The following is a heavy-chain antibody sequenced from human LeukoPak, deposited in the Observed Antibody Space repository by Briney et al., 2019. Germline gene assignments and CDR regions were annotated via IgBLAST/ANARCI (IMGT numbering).Heavy chain of an antibody. CDR2: IYYSGST. V-gene: IGHV4-59*08. Sequence: PSETLSLTCTVSGGSISSYYWSWIRQPPGKGLEWIGYIYYSGSTNYNPSLKSRVTISVDTSKNQFSLKLSSVTAAVTAVYYCARHSIYYYYGMDVWGQGTTVTVSS. CDR3: ARHSIYYYYGMDV. J-gene: IGHJ6*02. CDR1: GGSISSYY. D-gene: IGHD4-11*01.